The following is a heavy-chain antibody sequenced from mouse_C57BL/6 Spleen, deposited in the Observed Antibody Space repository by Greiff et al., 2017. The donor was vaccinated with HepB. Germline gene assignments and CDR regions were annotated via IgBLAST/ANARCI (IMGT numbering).Heavy chain of an antibody. CDR1: GYSITSGYY. J-gene: IGHJ4*01. Sequence: EVQLQESGPGLVKPSQSLSLTCSVTGYSITSGYYWNWIRQFPGNKLEWMGYISYDGSNNYNPALKNRISITRDTSKNQFFLKLNSVTTEDTATYYCARGGQLRLQGYAMDYWVQGTSVTVSS. CDR3: ARGGQLRLQGYAMDY. V-gene: IGHV3-6*01. D-gene: IGHD3-2*02. CDR2: ISYDGSN.